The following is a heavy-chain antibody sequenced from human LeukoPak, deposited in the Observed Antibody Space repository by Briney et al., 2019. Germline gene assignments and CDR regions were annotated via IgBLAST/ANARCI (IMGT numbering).Heavy chain of an antibody. CDR2: INHSGST. Sequence: SETLSLTCAVYGGSFSGYYWSWMRHPPGKGLEWIGEINHSGSTNYNPSLKSRVTISVDTSKNQFSLKLSSVTAADTAVYYCARGKRPVGSRVNWFDPWGQGTLVTVSS. CDR3: ARGKRPVGSRVNWFDP. D-gene: IGHD6-19*01. CDR1: GGSFSGYY. J-gene: IGHJ5*02. V-gene: IGHV4-34*01.